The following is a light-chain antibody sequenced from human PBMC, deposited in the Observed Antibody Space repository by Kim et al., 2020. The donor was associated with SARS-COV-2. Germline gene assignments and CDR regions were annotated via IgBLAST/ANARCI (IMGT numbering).Light chain of an antibody. J-gene: IGKJ5*01. Sequence: LSPGERATLSGRASQSVSSSYLAWYQQKPGQAPRLLSYGASSRATGIPDRFSGSGSGTDFTLTISRLEPEDFAVYYCQQYGSSITFGQGTRLEIK. V-gene: IGKV3-20*01. CDR1: QSVSSSY. CDR2: GAS. CDR3: QQYGSSIT.